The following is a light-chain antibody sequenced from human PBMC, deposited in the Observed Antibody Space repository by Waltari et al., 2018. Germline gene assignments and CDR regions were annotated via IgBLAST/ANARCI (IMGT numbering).Light chain of an antibody. V-gene: IGKV1-27*01. Sequence: DIQMTQSPSSLSASVGDRVTITCRASQGISNYLAWYQQKPGKVHKLLIYAASTLQSGVPSRFSGSGSGTDFTLSISSLQPEDVATYFWQKYYSAPWTFGQGTKVEIK. CDR3: QKYYSAPWT. CDR2: AAS. J-gene: IGKJ1*01. CDR1: QGISNY.